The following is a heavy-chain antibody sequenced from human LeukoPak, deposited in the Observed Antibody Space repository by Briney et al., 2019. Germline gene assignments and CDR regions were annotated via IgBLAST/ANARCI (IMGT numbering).Heavy chain of an antibody. D-gene: IGHD5-12*01. J-gene: IGHJ4*02. CDR2: IYYSGST. CDR3: ASLSGYDLDY. V-gene: IGHV4-39*01. CDR1: GGSMSSSSYY. Sequence: PSETLSRTCTVSGGSMSSSSYYWGWLRQPPGKGLEWIGSIYYSGSTYYNPSLKSRVTISVDTSKNQFSLKLSSVTAADTAVYYCASLSGYDLDYWGQGTLVTVSS.